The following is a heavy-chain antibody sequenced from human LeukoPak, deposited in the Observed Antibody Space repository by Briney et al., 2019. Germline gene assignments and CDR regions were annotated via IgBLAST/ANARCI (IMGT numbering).Heavy chain of an antibody. Sequence: GGSLRLSCAASGFTFSSYSMNWVRQAPGKGLEWVSSISSSSSYIYYADSVKGRFTISRDNAKNSLYLQMNSLRAEDTAVYYCARSHPQYGSAQDNWFDPWGQGTLVTVSS. CDR2: ISSSSSYI. V-gene: IGHV3-21*01. J-gene: IGHJ5*02. CDR1: GFTFSSYS. D-gene: IGHD3-10*01. CDR3: ARSHPQYGSAQDNWFDP.